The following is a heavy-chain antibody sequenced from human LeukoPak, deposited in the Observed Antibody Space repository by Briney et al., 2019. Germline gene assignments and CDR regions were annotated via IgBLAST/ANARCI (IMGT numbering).Heavy chain of an antibody. CDR3: AREITIFGRVFGFDL. Sequence: GGSLRLSCAASGFTFSRYGMHWVRQAPGKGLEWVASIKEDGSEKYYVDSVEGRFTISRDNAEHSLSLQMNSLRVADTALYYCAREITIFGRVFGFDLWGHGNLVTVSS. D-gene: IGHD3-3*01. CDR1: GFTFSRYG. V-gene: IGHV3-7*01. CDR2: IKEDGSEK. J-gene: IGHJ4*03.